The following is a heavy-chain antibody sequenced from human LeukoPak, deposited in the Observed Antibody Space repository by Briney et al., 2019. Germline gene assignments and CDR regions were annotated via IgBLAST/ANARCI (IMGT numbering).Heavy chain of an antibody. D-gene: IGHD3-22*01. CDR1: GFTFSDYY. CDR3: ARVNPTSSGLYAY. CDR2: ISGSSSNT. V-gene: IGHV3-11*06. Sequence: GGSLRPSCAASGFTFSDYYMSWIRQAPGKGLEWVSYISGSSSNTNYAGSVKGRFTISRDNAKNSLYLQMNSLRAEDTAIYYCARVNPTSSGLYAYWGQGTLVTVSS. J-gene: IGHJ4*02.